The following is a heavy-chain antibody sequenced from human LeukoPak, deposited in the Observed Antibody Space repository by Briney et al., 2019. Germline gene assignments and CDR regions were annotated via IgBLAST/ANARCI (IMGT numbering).Heavy chain of an antibody. CDR1: GFTFSSYG. Sequence: GGSLRLPCAASGFTFSSYGMHWVRQAPGKGLEWVALISDDGRSKFYTDSVKGRFTISRDNSKNTYLQMDSLTPEDTGVYYCARELWRAGYWGQGALVTVSS. CDR3: ARELWRAGY. CDR2: ISDDGRSK. D-gene: IGHD2-21*01. J-gene: IGHJ4*02. V-gene: IGHV3-30*19.